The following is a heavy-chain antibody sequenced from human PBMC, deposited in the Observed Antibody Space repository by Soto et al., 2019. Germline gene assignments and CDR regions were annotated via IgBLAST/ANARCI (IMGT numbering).Heavy chain of an antibody. Sequence: GGSLRLSCAASGFTFSSYAMHWVRQAPGKGLEWVAVISYDGSNKYYADSVKGRFTISRDNSKNTLYLQMNSLRAEDTAVYYCASQVGATIQFDYWGQGTLVTVSS. J-gene: IGHJ4*02. D-gene: IGHD1-26*01. CDR2: ISYDGSNK. CDR1: GFTFSSYA. CDR3: ASQVGATIQFDY. V-gene: IGHV3-30-3*01.